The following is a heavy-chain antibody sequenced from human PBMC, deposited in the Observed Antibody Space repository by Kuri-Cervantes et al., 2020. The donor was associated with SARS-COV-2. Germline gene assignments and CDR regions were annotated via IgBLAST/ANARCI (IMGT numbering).Heavy chain of an antibody. Sequence: GGSLRLSCAASGFTFSSYSMNWVRQAPGKGLEWVSVIYSGGSTYYADSVKGRFTISRDNSKNTLYLQMNSLRAEDTAVYYCASSFPTTMTTFDIWGQGTMVTVSS. V-gene: IGHV3-66*01. J-gene: IGHJ3*02. D-gene: IGHD4-11*01. CDR1: GFTFSSYS. CDR2: IYSGGST. CDR3: ASSFPTTMTTFDI.